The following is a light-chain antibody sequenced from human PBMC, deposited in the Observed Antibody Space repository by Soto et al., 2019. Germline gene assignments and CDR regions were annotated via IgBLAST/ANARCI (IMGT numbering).Light chain of an antibody. Sequence: QSALTQPASVSGSPGQSITISCTGTSSDVGGYNYVSWYQQHPGKAPKLMIYDVSNRPSGVSNRFSGSKSGNTASLTISGHQAEDEADYYCSSYTSSSTLDYVFGTGTKVTVL. CDR2: DVS. CDR1: SSDVGGYNY. J-gene: IGLJ1*01. CDR3: SSYTSSSTLDYV. V-gene: IGLV2-14*01.